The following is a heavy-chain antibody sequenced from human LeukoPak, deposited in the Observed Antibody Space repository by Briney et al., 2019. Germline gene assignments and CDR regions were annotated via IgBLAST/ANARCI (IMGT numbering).Heavy chain of an antibody. D-gene: IGHD6-13*01. Sequence: SETLSLTCAVYGGSFSGYYWSWIRQPPGNGPKWLGEINHSGSTNYNPSLNSRVAKSVDTSKNHISLKLISVTAAHTAVYPCARESSSWFCVGRYCFDYWGQGTLVTVSS. J-gene: IGHJ4*02. CDR1: GGSFSGYY. CDR2: INHSGST. CDR3: ARESSSWFCVGRYCFDY. V-gene: IGHV4-34*01.